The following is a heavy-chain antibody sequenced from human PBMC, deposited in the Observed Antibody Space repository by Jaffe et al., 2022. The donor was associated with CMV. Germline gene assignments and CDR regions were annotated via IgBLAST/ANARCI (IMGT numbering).Heavy chain of an antibody. CDR1: GYTFSTYG. J-gene: IGHJ5*02. CDR3: ARVYRIAARPVPGWFDP. V-gene: IGHV1-18*04. Sequence: QVQLVQSAAEVKKPGASVKVSCKASGYTFSTYGITWVRQAPGQGLEWMGWISAYNGDTNYAQKLQGRVTMTADTSTSTAYMELRSLRSDDTAVYYCARVYRIAARPVPGWFDPWGQGTLVTVSS. CDR2: ISAYNGDT. D-gene: IGHD6-6*01.